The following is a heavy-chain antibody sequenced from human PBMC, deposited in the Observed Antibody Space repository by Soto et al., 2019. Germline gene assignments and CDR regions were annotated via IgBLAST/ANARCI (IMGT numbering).Heavy chain of an antibody. CDR3: ARHGFGSLHGLVDV. CDR2: IQYNGYS. CDR1: GGSITNYY. V-gene: IGHV4-59*08. Sequence: QVQLQESGPGLVKPSETLSLTCTVSGGSITNYYCSWFRQPPGKGLEWIGYIQYNGYSAYNLSLTTPVTMSMDTSKTQFSLMLESVTATDTAVYYCARHGFGSLHGLVDVWGQGTTVIVSS. D-gene: IGHD3-10*01. J-gene: IGHJ6*02.